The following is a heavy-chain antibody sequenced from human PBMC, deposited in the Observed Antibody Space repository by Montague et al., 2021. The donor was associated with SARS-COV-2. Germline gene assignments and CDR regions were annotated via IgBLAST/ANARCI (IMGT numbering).Heavy chain of an antibody. Sequence: IVSTNYTPSLKSRVTLSVDTSQNQFSLKLSSVTSACTAVYYCARGSVWMGNAFDIWGQGTMGIVSA. D-gene: IGHD6-19*01. CDR2: IVST. V-gene: IGHV4-59*09. CDR3: ARGSVWMGNAFDI. J-gene: IGHJ3*02.